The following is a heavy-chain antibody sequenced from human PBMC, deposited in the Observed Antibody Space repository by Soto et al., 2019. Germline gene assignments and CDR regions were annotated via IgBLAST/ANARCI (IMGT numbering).Heavy chain of an antibody. D-gene: IGHD2-15*01. CDR2: ISYDGSNK. J-gene: IGHJ4*02. CDR1: GFTFSSYV. Sequence: GGSLRLSCAASGFTFSSYVMHWVRQAPGKGLEWVAVISYDGSNKYYADSVKGRFTISRDNSKNTLYLQMNSLRAEDTAVYYCAKGYVRGYCSGGSCYFPFDYWGQGTLVTVSS. V-gene: IGHV3-30*18. CDR3: AKGYVRGYCSGGSCYFPFDY.